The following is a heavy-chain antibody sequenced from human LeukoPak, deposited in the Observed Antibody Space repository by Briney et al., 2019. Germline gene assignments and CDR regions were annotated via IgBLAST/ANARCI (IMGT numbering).Heavy chain of an antibody. J-gene: IGHJ4*02. CDR2: ISSSGSTI. Sequence: GGSLRLSCAASGFTFSSYEMNWVRQAPGKGLEWVSYISSSGSTIYYADSVKGRFTISRDNAKNSLYLQMNSLRAADTAVYYCARIGRISDYWGQGTLVTVSS. CDR1: GFTFSSYE. V-gene: IGHV3-48*03. CDR3: ARIGRISDY.